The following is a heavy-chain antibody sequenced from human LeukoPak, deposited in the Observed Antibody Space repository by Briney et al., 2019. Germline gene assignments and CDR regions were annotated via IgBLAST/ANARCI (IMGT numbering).Heavy chain of an antibody. CDR1: GYTFNSSY. CDR2: IIPIFGTA. V-gene: IGHV1-69*13. J-gene: IGHJ3*02. CDR3: ARDKSSRLALAFDI. D-gene: IGHD2-2*01. Sequence: GASVKVSCKASGYTFNSSYMHWVRQAPGQGLEWMGGIIPIFGTANYAQKFQGRVTITADESTSTAYMELSSLRSEDTAVYYCARDKSSRLALAFDIWGQGTMVTVSS.